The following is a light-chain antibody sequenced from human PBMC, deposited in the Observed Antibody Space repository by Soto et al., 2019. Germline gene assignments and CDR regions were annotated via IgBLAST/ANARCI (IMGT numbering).Light chain of an antibody. CDR1: SSDIGTYNY. J-gene: IGLJ3*02. CDR3: CSHADIYTWV. CDR2: DVS. Sequence: QSALTQPRSVSGSPRQSVTISCAGASSDIGTYNYVSWYQQHPGKAPKLLIFDVSSRPSGVPDRFSGSKSGNTASLTISGLQAEDEADYYCCSHADIYTWVFGGGTKLTVL. V-gene: IGLV2-11*01.